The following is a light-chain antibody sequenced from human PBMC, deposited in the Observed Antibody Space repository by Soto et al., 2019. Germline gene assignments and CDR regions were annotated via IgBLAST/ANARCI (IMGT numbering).Light chain of an antibody. CDR2: AAS. J-gene: IGKJ1*01. V-gene: IGKV1D-8*01. Sequence: VIWMTQFSSLLSASPGDRVTISCRVSQGISINLAWYRQRPGKAPDLLIYAASTLQSGVPSRFSGSGSGTDFTLTISFLQSEDFATYYCQQYHAFPWTFGQGTMVDIK. CDR1: QGISIN. CDR3: QQYHAFPWT.